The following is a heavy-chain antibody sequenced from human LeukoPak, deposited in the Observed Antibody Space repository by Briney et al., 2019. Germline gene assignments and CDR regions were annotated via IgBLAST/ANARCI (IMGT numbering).Heavy chain of an antibody. CDR3: ARGHYSSGYYDY. CDR2: INHSGST. V-gene: IGHV4-39*07. J-gene: IGHJ4*02. Sequence: PSETLSLTCTVSGGSISSSTYYWSWIRQPPGKGLEWIGEINHSGSTNYNPSLKSRVTISVDTSKNQFSLKLSSVTAADTAVYYCARGHYSSGYYDYWGQGTLVTVSS. D-gene: IGHD3-22*01. CDR1: GGSISSSTYY.